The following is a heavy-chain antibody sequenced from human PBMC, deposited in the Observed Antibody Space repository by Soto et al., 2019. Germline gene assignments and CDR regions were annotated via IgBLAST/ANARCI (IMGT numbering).Heavy chain of an antibody. J-gene: IGHJ3*02. D-gene: IGHD1-26*01. Sequence: GGSLRLSCEASGFTFANYGMHWVRQAPGKGLEWVAVISHDDTYEDCADSVRGRSTISRDNPKNTLYLELNSLRPEDAGVYYCARDGATTFDIWGQGTMVTVSS. CDR3: ARDGATTFDI. V-gene: IGHV3-30*03. CDR1: GFTFANYG. CDR2: ISHDDTYE.